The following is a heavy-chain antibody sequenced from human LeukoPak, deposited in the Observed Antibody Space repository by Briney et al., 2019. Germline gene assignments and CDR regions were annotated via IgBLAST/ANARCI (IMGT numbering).Heavy chain of an antibody. Sequence: SVKVSCKASGGTFSSYAISWVRQAPGQGLEWMGGTIPIFGTANYAQKFQGRVTITADESTSTAYMELSSLRSEDTAVYYCGSITIFGTTPWYFQHWGQGTLVTVSS. D-gene: IGHD3-3*01. V-gene: IGHV1-69*13. CDR3: GSITIFGTTPWYFQH. CDR1: GGTFSSYA. CDR2: TIPIFGTA. J-gene: IGHJ1*01.